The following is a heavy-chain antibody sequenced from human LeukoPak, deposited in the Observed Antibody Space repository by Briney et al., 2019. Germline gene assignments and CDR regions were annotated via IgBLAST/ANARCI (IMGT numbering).Heavy chain of an antibody. Sequence: GGSLRLSCAASGFTFSSYEMNWVRQAPGKGLEWVSYISSSGSTIYYADSVKGRFTISRDNAKNSLYLQMNSLRAEDTAVYYCARYLSRGYSYGPFDYWGQGTLVTVSS. CDR3: ARYLSRGYSYGPFDY. J-gene: IGHJ4*02. CDR2: ISSSGSTI. CDR1: GFTFSSYE. V-gene: IGHV3-48*03. D-gene: IGHD5-18*01.